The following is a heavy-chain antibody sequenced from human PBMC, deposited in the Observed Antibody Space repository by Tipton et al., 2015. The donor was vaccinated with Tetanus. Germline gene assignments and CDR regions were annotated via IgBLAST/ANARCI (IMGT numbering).Heavy chain of an antibody. D-gene: IGHD3-3*01. J-gene: IGHJ3*02. V-gene: IGHV4-59*01. CDR1: GGSITSYY. Sequence: TLSLTCNVSGGSITSYYWSWIRQPPGKGLEWIGYIYDSYDSGSTKYNPSLKSRVTISVDTSKNQFSLRLNSVSAADTAVYYCARGAIFGVLTYRAFDIWGQGTMVTVSS. CDR2: IYDSYDSGST. CDR3: ARGAIFGVLTYRAFDI.